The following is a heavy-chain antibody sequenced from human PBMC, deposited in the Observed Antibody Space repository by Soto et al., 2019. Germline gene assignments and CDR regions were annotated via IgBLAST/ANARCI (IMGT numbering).Heavy chain of an antibody. CDR3: AKPVPHKSITMIGVVIRGPTDWYFDL. V-gene: IGHV3-23*01. Sequence: EVQLLESGGGLVQPGGSLRLSCAASGFTFSSYAMSWVRQAPGKGLEWVSAISGSGGSTYYADSVKGRFTISRDNSKNTLYLKMNSLRAEDTAVYYCAKPVPHKSITMIGVVIRGPTDWYFDLWGRGTLVTVSS. CDR2: ISGSGGST. D-gene: IGHD3-22*01. J-gene: IGHJ2*01. CDR1: GFTFSSYA.